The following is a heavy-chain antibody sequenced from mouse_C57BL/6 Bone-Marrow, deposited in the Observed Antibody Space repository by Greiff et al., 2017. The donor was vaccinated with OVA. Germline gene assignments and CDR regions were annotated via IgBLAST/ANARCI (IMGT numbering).Heavy chain of an antibody. CDR3: TRSWNWRIFLYFDY. V-gene: IGHV1-72*01. CDR1: GYTFTSYW. CDR2: IDPTSGGT. Sequence: QVQLQQPGAELVKPGASVKLSCKASGYTFTSYWMHWVKQRPGRGLEWIGRIDPTSGGTKYTAKFKSKATLTADKPSSTAYMQLSSLTSEDTAVYDCTRSWNWRIFLYFDYWGKGTTLTVSS. D-gene: IGHD4-1*01. J-gene: IGHJ2*01.